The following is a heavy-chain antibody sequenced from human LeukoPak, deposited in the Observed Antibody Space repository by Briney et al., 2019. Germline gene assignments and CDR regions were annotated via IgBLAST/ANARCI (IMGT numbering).Heavy chain of an antibody. J-gene: IGHJ4*02. CDR1: GGSISSGSYY. CDR2: IYTSGST. CDR3: ARGDDYSNYASTYYFDY. Sequence: KPSETLSLTCTVSGGSISSGSYYWSWIRQPAGKGLEWIGRIYTSGSTNYNPSLKSRVTISVDTSKNQFSLKLSSVTAADTAVYYCARGDDYSNYASTYYFDYWGQGTLVTVSS. D-gene: IGHD4-11*01. V-gene: IGHV4-61*02.